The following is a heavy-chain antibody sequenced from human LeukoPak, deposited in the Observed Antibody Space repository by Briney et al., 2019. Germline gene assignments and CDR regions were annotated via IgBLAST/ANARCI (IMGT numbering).Heavy chain of an antibody. V-gene: IGHV4-59*01. D-gene: IGHD1-26*01. Sequence: TSETLSLTCTVSGGSISSYYWSWIRQPPGKGLEWIGYIYYSGSTNYNPSLKSRVTISIDTSKNQFSLKLSSVTAADTAVYYCAARGGGSYYDYFDYWGQGTLVTVSS. CDR3: AARGGGSYYDYFDY. CDR1: GGSISSYY. J-gene: IGHJ4*02. CDR2: IYYSGST.